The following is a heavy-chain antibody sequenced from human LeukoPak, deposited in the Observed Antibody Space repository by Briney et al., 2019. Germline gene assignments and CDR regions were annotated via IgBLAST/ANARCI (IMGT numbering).Heavy chain of an antibody. D-gene: IGHD5-12*01. CDR3: ARYSGHED. CDR2: IFYSGGT. V-gene: IGHV4-30-4*01. CDR1: GASISSGDYY. Sequence: SETLSLTCTVSGASISSGDYYWSWIRQPPGKGLEWIGNIFYSGGTYSNPSLKSRVTISIDTSKNQFSLKLTSVTAADTAVYYCARYSGHEDWGQGALVTVSS. J-gene: IGHJ4*02.